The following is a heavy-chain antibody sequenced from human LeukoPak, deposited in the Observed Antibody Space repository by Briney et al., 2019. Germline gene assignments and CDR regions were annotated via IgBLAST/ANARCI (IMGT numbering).Heavy chain of an antibody. Sequence: GGSLRLSCAASGFTFSSYWMSRVRQAPGKGLEWVANITQDGSEKYYVDSVKGRFTISRDNAKNSLYLQMNSLRAEDTAVYYCARVIDYGDYLDWYFDLWGRGTLVTVSS. V-gene: IGHV3-7*01. CDR2: ITQDGSEK. CDR3: ARVIDYGDYLDWYFDL. D-gene: IGHD4-17*01. J-gene: IGHJ2*01. CDR1: GFTFSSYW.